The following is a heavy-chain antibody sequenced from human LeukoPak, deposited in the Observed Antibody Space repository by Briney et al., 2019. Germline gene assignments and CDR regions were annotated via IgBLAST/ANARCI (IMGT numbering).Heavy chain of an antibody. V-gene: IGHV4-34*01. CDR3: ARVAGYYYDSSGYETHNWFDP. D-gene: IGHD3-22*01. CDR1: GGSLSGSY. Sequence: SETLSLTCAVYGGSLSGSYWSWIRQPPGKGLEWIGEINHSGSANYNPSLKSRVTISVDTSKNQFSLKLSSVTAADTAVYYCARVAGYYYDSSGYETHNWFDPWGQGTLVTVSS. CDR2: INHSGSA. J-gene: IGHJ5*02.